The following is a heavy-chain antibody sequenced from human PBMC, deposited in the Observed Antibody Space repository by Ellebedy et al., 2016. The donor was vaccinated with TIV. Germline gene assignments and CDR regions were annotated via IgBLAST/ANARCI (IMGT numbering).Heavy chain of an antibody. CDR2: IDPRSGGT. Sequence: ASVKVSCKASGYTLTDDYVHWVRQAPGQGLEWMGCIDPRSGGTEYEPKFRGRVTMTSDSFLNTGYMQLTRLGSDDTAVYYCARLSGSPRGYWGQGTLVTVSS. V-gene: IGHV1-2*02. CDR1: GYTLTDDY. CDR3: ARLSGSPRGY. J-gene: IGHJ4*02. D-gene: IGHD3-10*01.